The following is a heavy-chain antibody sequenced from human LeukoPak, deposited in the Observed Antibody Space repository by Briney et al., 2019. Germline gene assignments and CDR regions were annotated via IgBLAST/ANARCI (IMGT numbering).Heavy chain of an antibody. CDR1: GGSISSSSYY. CDR3: ARHGEYCSGGSCYWFDP. Sequence: SETLSLTCTVSGGSISSSSYYWGWIRQPPGKGLEWIGSIYYSGSTYYNPSLKSRVTISVDTSKNQFSLKLSSVTAADTAVYYCARHGEYCSGGSCYWFDPWGQGTLVTVSS. D-gene: IGHD2-15*01. CDR2: IYYSGST. J-gene: IGHJ5*02. V-gene: IGHV4-39*07.